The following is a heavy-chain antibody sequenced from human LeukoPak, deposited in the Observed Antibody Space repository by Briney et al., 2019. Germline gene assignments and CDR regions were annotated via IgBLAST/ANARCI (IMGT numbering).Heavy chain of an antibody. V-gene: IGHV3-23*01. D-gene: IGHD2-2*01. CDR2: ISGSGGST. CDR3: AKGGPGYCSSTSCYHYYYYGMDV. J-gene: IGHJ6*04. CDR1: GFTFSSYA. Sequence: PGGSLRLSCAASGFTFSSYAMSWVRQAPGKGLEWVSAISGSGGSTYYADSVKGRFTISRDNSKNTLYLQMNSLRAEDTAVYYCAKGGPGYCSSTSCYHYYYYGMDVWGKGTTVTVSS.